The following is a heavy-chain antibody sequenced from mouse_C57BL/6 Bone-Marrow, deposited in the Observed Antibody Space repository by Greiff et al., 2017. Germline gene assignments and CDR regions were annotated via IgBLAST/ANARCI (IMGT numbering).Heavy chain of an antibody. CDR1: GYTFTSYW. CDR2: IHPNSGST. Sequence: LQLQQPGAELVKPGASVKLSCKASGYTFTSYWMHWVKQRPGQGLEWIGMIHPNSGSTNYNEKFKSKATLTVDKSSSTAYMQLSSLQSEYSAVYYCAREGDGYSYAMDYWGQGTSVTVSS. D-gene: IGHD2-3*01. V-gene: IGHV1-64*01. J-gene: IGHJ4*01. CDR3: AREGDGYSYAMDY.